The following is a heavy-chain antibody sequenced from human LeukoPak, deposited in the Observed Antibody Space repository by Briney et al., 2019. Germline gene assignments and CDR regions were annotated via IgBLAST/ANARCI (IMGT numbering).Heavy chain of an antibody. CDR3: ARVSSSSWWALDY. CDR2: INGDESST. J-gene: IGHJ4*02. D-gene: IGHD6-13*01. Sequence: GGSLRLSCAASAFTFNTYWMHWVRQVPGRGLEWVSRINGDESSTNYADSVKGRFTISRDNAKDTLYLQMNSLRAEDTAVYYCARVSSSSWWALDYWGQGTLVTVSS. CDR1: AFTFNTYW. V-gene: IGHV3-74*01.